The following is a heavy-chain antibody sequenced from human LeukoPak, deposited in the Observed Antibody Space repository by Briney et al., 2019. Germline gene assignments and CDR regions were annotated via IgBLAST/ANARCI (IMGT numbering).Heavy chain of an antibody. CDR3: AELGITMIGGV. CDR2: ISSSGSTI. V-gene: IGHV3-48*04. CDR1: GFTFSTYT. Sequence: PGGSLRLSCAASGFTFSTYTMNWVRQAPGKGVEWVSYISSSGSTIYYADSVKGRFTISRDNAKNSLYLQMNSLRAEDTAVYYCAELGITMIGGVWGKGTTVTISS. J-gene: IGHJ6*04. D-gene: IGHD3-10*02.